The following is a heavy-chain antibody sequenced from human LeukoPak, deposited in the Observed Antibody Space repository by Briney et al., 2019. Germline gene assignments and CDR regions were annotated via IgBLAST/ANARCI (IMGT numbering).Heavy chain of an antibody. Sequence: SVKVSCKASGGTFSSYAISWVRQAPGQGLEWMGGIIPIFGTANYAQKFQGRVTITTDESTSTAYMELSSLRSEDTAVYYCARGNCLSSSQNNYYYYMDVWGKGTTVTVSS. CDR3: ARGNCLSSSQNNYYYYMDV. V-gene: IGHV1-69*05. J-gene: IGHJ6*03. CDR1: GGTFSSYA. D-gene: IGHD6-13*01. CDR2: IIPIFGTA.